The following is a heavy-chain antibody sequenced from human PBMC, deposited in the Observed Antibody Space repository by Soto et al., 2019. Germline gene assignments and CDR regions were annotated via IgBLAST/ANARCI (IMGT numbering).Heavy chain of an antibody. CDR2: ISFDGSNK. D-gene: IGHD1-26*01. V-gene: IGHV3-30-3*01. CDR1: GFTFSTYA. J-gene: IGHJ6*02. Sequence: QVQLVESGGGVVQPGRSLRLSCAASGFTFSTYAMHWVLQAPGKGLEWVAVISFDGSNKYYADSVKGRFTISRDNSKNTLYLQMNSLRAEDTAVYYCARDSGGYYYGMDVWGQGTTVTVSS. CDR3: ARDSGGYYYGMDV.